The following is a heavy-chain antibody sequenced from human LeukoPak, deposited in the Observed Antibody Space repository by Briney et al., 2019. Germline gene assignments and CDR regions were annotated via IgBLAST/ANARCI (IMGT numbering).Heavy chain of an antibody. V-gene: IGHV3-23*01. Sequence: GGSLRLSCAASGFTFRNYAMNWVRQAPGKGLEWVSAISGSGGSTYYADSVKGRFTISRDNSKNTLYPQMNSLRAEDTAVYYCARDSGPEYYGSGSYYPYWGQGTLVTVSS. CDR3: ARDSGPEYYGSGSYYPY. J-gene: IGHJ4*02. CDR2: ISGSGGST. D-gene: IGHD3-10*01. CDR1: GFTFRNYA.